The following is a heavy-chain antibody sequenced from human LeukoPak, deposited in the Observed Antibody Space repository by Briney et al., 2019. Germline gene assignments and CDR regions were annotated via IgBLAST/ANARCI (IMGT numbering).Heavy chain of an antibody. V-gene: IGHV4-59*01. CDR1: GGSFSGYY. CDR2: IYYSGST. J-gene: IGHJ4*02. CDR3: AKAGVSYEGEFGY. Sequence: PSETLSLTCAVYGGSFSGYYWSWIRQPPGKGLEWIGYIYYSGSTNYNPSLKSRVTISVDTSKNQFSLKLSSVTAADTAVYYCAKAGVSYEGEFGYWGQGTLVTVSS. D-gene: IGHD3-16*01.